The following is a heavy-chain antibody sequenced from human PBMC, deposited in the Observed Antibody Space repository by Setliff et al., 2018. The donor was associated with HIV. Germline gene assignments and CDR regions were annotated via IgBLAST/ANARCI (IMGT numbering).Heavy chain of an antibody. D-gene: IGHD6-13*01. V-gene: IGHV1-46*01. J-gene: IGHJ4*02. CDR1: GYTFTNYY. CDR3: ARKRGAATGTDYFDY. Sequence: ASVKVSCKASGYTFTNYYMHWVRQAPGQGLEWMGIINPTGDSVSHAQKFQGRVTMTRDTSTSTVYMELSSLRSEDTAVYYCARKRGAATGTDYFDYWGQGTLVTVSS. CDR2: INPTGDSV.